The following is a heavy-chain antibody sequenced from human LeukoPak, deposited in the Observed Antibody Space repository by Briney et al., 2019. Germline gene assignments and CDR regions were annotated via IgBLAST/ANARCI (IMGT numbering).Heavy chain of an antibody. CDR3: AVAVEAVAGTKYFDL. CDR1: GGSISSGSYY. V-gene: IGHV4-61*02. D-gene: IGHD6-19*01. Sequence: ASETLSHTCTVSGGSISSGSYYWSWIRQPAGKGQEWIGRIYTSGSTNYNPSLKSRVTISVDTSKNQFSLKLSSVTAADTAVYYCAVAVEAVAGTKYFDLWGRGTLVTVSS. CDR2: IYTSGST. J-gene: IGHJ2*01.